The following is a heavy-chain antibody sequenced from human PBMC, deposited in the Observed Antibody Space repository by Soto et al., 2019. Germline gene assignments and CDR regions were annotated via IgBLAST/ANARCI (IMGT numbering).Heavy chain of an antibody. CDR1: GFTFIDYW. CDR3: ARAFGDVDAFDV. Sequence: GGSLRLSCAASGFTFIDYWMHWVRQGPGKGLVWVSRISSDGSSTTYADSVKGRFTISRDNAKNTLYLQMNSLRAEDTAVYYCARAFGDVDAFDVWGQGTMVTVSS. V-gene: IGHV3-74*01. J-gene: IGHJ3*01. D-gene: IGHD3-3*01. CDR2: ISSDGSST.